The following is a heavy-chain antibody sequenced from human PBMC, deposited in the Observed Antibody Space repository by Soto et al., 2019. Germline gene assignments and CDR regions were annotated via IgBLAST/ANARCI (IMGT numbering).Heavy chain of an antibody. CDR3: AREGLNYDSSGYQDY. J-gene: IGHJ4*02. Sequence: ASVKVSCKASGYTFTSYAMHWVRQAPGQRLEWMGWINAGNGNTKYSQKFQGRVTITRDTSASTAYMELSSLRSEDTAVYYCAREGLNYDSSGYQDYWGQGTLVTSPQ. D-gene: IGHD3-22*01. CDR2: INAGNGNT. V-gene: IGHV1-3*01. CDR1: GYTFTSYA.